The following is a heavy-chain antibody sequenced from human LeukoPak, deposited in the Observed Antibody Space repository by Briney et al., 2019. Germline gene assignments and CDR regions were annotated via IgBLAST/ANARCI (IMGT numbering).Heavy chain of an antibody. Sequence: SETLSLTCAVYGGSFSGYYWSWIRQPPGKGLEWIGEINHSGSTNYNPSLKSRVTISVDTSKNQFSLKLSSVDAADTAVYYCARGRQSLHRYYYYYYYMDVWGKGTTVTVSS. D-gene: IGHD5/OR15-5a*01. J-gene: IGHJ6*03. CDR3: ARGRQSLHRYYYYYYYMDV. V-gene: IGHV4-34*01. CDR1: GGSFSGYY. CDR2: INHSGST.